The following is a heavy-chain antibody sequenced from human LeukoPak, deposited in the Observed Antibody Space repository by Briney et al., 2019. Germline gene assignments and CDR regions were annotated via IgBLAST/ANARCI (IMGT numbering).Heavy chain of an antibody. CDR1: GFNFRDFA. Sequence: GGSLRLSCAASGFNFRDFAMMWVRQAAGRGLEYVAAITSSGSSTFHANSVKGRFTISRDNSKNTLYLQMGSLRPEDMAVYFCTRGPGYDYVWGTYRADYWGQGTLVTVSS. D-gene: IGHD3-16*02. V-gene: IGHV3-64*01. CDR3: TRGPGYDYVWGTYRADY. CDR2: ITSSGSST. J-gene: IGHJ4*02.